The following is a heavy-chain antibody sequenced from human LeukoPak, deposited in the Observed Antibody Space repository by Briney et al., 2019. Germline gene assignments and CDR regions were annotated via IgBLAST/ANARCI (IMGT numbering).Heavy chain of an antibody. CDR1: GFAFSSFG. CDR2: ITYDGSKK. D-gene: IGHD3-9*01. CDR3: ARGLDYDILTF. V-gene: IGHV3-30-3*01. J-gene: IGHJ4*02. Sequence: GRSLRLSCAASGFAFSSFGMHWARQAPGEGLDWVAVITYDGSKKYYADSVKGRFTISRDNSKNTLYLQMDILRTEDTAVYYCARGLDYDILTFWGQGTLVTVSS.